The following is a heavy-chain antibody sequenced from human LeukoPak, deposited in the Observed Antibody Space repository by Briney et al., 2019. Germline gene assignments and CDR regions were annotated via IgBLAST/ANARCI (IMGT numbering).Heavy chain of an antibody. CDR1: GESFSGYF. J-gene: IGHJ4*02. CDR2: INHSGII. CDR3: ARAPGTVAIDY. D-gene: IGHD5-12*01. Sequence: SGTLSLTCAVYGESFSGYFWTWIRQPPGKGLEWIGEINHSGIINYNPFLKSRVTISVDTSKNQFSLKVTSLTAADTAVYYCARAPGTVAIDYWGQGTLVTVSS. V-gene: IGHV4-34*01.